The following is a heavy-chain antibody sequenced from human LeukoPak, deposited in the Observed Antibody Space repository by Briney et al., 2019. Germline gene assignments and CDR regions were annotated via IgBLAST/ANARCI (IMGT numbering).Heavy chain of an antibody. Sequence: GWSLTLSCAASGFAFSGHSMSWVRQAPGKGLECVAHIKQDVNERYYVDSVKGRFTISRDNTKSSLYLQMSSLRVEDTALYYCARSGSGYDYWGQGALVTVSS. CDR3: ARSGSGYDY. CDR1: GFAFSGHS. J-gene: IGHJ4*02. V-gene: IGHV3-7*01. D-gene: IGHD3-10*01. CDR2: IKQDVNER.